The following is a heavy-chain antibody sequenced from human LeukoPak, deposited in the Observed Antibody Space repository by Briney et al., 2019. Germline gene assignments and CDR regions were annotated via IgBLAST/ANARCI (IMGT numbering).Heavy chain of an antibody. Sequence: GGSLRLSCAASGFTFSSHWMSWVRQAPGKGLEWVANIKQDGSEKYYVDSVKGRFTISRDNAKNSLYLQMNSLRAEDTAVYYCARVYCSSTSCYTPHFDYWGQGTLVTVSS. CDR3: ARVYCSSTSCYTPHFDY. CDR2: IKQDGSEK. CDR1: GFTFSSHW. D-gene: IGHD2-2*02. J-gene: IGHJ4*02. V-gene: IGHV3-7*01.